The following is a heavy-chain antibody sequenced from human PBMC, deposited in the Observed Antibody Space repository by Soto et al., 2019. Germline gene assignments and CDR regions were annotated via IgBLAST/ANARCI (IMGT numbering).Heavy chain of an antibody. D-gene: IGHD6-13*01. CDR1: GGSFSGYY. Sequence: SETLSLTCAVYGGSFSGYYWSWIRQPPGKGLEWIGEINHSGSTNYNPSLKSRVTISVDTSKNQFSLKLSSVTAADTAVYYCARGRVAAAGLWGYYFDYWGQGTLVTVSS. CDR3: ARGRVAAAGLWGYYFDY. J-gene: IGHJ4*02. V-gene: IGHV4-34*01. CDR2: INHSGST.